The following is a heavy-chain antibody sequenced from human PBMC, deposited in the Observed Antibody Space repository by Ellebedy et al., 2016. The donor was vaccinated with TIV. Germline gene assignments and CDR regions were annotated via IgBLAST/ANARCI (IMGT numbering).Heavy chain of an antibody. CDR2: IKQDGSEK. CDR3: ARDQGCAYPGSTRFDY. J-gene: IGHJ4*03. D-gene: IGHD3-10*01. Sequence: GESLKISCAASGFTFSDYWMNWVRQAPGKGLEGVAIIKQDGSEKWYVVYVKGRFNISRDNAKNSLYLQMSSLRDEDTAVYSCARDQGCAYPGSTRFDYWGQGTLVTVSS. CDR1: GFTFSDYW. V-gene: IGHV3-7*01.